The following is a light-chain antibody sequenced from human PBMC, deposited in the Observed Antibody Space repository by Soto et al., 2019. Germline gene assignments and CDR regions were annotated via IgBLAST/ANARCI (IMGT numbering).Light chain of an antibody. CDR1: NTGSKS. CDR2: DDS. CDR3: QVWDSGSAHQV. V-gene: IGLV3-21*02. J-gene: IGLJ2*01. Sequence: SYELTQPPSVSVAPGQTARITCGGDNTGSKSVHWYQQEPGQAPVLVVYDDSDRPSGIPERFSGSNSGNTATLTISRVEAGDEADYYCQVWDSGSAHQVFGGGTKLTVL.